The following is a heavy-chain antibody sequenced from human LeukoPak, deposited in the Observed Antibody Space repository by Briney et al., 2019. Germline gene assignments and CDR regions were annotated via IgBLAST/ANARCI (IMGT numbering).Heavy chain of an antibody. Sequence: SGTLSLTCTVSGGSISSYYWNWIRQSPGKGLEWIGYIYYSGSTNYNPSLNSRVTISVDTSKNQFSLKLNSVTAADTAVYYCARGDSSWPYYFDCWGQGTLVTVSS. CDR2: IYYSGST. J-gene: IGHJ4*02. V-gene: IGHV4-59*01. D-gene: IGHD6-13*01. CDR1: GGSISSYY. CDR3: ARGDSSWPYYFDC.